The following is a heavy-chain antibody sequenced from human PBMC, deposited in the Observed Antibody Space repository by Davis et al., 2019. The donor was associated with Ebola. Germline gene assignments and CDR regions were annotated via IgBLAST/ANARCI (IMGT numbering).Heavy chain of an antibody. CDR2: ISSKAKYYAT. J-gene: IGHJ4*02. Sequence: GASLKLSCAASGFTFSGPAMHWVRQASGKGLGWVGRISSKAKYYATAYGASVKGRFTISRDDSKNTAYLQMNSLKTEDTAVYYCTKGSGSGSYYGDDDWGQGTLVTVSS. D-gene: IGHD1-26*01. V-gene: IGHV3-73*01. CDR3: TKGSGSGSYYGDDD. CDR1: GFTFSGPA.